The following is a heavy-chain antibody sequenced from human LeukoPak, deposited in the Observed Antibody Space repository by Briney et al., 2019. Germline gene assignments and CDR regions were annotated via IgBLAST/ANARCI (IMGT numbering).Heavy chain of an antibody. V-gene: IGHV1-69*13. J-gene: IGHJ4*02. CDR2: IIPIFGTA. CDR3: ARWDIVVVPAAIGYFDY. D-gene: IGHD2-2*02. Sequence: RASVKVSCKASGGTFSSYAITGVRQAPGQGLEWMGGIIPIFGTANYAQKFQGRVTITADESTSTAYMELSSLRSEDTAVYYCARWDIVVVPAAIGYFDYWGQGTLVTVSS. CDR1: GGTFSSYA.